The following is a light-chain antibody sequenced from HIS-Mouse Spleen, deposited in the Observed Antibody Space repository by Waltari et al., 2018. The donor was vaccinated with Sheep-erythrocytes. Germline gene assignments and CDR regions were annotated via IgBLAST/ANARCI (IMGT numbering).Light chain of an antibody. V-gene: IGLV2-23*01. CDR3: CSYAGSSTPWV. Sequence: QSALTQPASVSGSPGQSITISCTGTSSDVGSYNLVSWYQQHPGKAPKLMIYESSKRPSGVSNRFSGFKSGNTASLTISGLQAEDEADYYCCSYAGSSTPWVFGGGTKLTVL. J-gene: IGLJ3*02. CDR1: SSDVGSYNL. CDR2: ESS.